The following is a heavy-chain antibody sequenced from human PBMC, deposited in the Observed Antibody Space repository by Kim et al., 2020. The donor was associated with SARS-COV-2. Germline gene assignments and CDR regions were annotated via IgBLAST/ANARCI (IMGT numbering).Heavy chain of an antibody. CDR1: GYSFTSYW. Sequence: GESLKISCKGSGYSFTSYWIGWVRQMPGKGLEWMGIIYPGDSDTRYSPSFQGQVTISADKSISTAYLQWSSLKASDTTMYYCARLVSAAMVTYYYYMDVWGKGTTFTVSS. J-gene: IGHJ6*03. V-gene: IGHV5-51*01. CDR2: IYPGDSDT. CDR3: ARLVSAAMVTYYYYMDV. D-gene: IGHD5-18*01.